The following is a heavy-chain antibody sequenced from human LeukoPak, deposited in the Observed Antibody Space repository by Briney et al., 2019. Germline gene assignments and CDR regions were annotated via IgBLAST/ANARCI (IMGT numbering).Heavy chain of an antibody. V-gene: IGHV1-2*02. Sequence: ASVKVSCKASGYTFTGYYLHWVRQAPRQGLEWMGWINPNSGDTKYAQEFQGRVTMTRDTSISTAYMELSGLRSDDTAVYYCARVLRASVWDNSGHPDYWGQGALVTVSS. CDR2: INPNSGDT. CDR3: ARVLRASVWDNSGHPDY. D-gene: IGHD3-22*01. J-gene: IGHJ4*02. CDR1: GYTFTGYY.